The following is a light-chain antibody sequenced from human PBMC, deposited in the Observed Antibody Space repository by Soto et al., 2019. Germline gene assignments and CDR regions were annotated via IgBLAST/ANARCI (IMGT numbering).Light chain of an antibody. Sequence: DIAMTQSPSTLSASVGDRVTITCRASQSISSWLAWYQQKPGKAPKLLIYKASSLESGVPSRFSGSGSGTEFTLTISCLQPDDFATYYCQQYNSYSRTFGQGTKVDIK. J-gene: IGKJ1*01. CDR3: QQYNSYSRT. CDR1: QSISSW. CDR2: KAS. V-gene: IGKV1-5*03.